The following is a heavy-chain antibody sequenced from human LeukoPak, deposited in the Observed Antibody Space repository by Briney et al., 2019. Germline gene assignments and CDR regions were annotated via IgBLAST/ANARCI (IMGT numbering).Heavy chain of an antibody. Sequence: SETLSLTCAVYGGSFSGYYWSWIRQPPGKGLEWIGEINHSGSTNYNPSLKSRVTISVDTSKSQFSLKLSSVTAADTAVYYCARRIVGAISGWGQGTLVTVSS. V-gene: IGHV4-34*01. CDR3: ARRIVGAISG. CDR1: GGSFSGYY. CDR2: INHSGST. D-gene: IGHD1-26*01. J-gene: IGHJ4*02.